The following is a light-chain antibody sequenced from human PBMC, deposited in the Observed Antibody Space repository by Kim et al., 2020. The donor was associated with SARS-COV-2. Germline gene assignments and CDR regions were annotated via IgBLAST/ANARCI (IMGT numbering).Light chain of an antibody. V-gene: IGLV4-69*02. CDR2: LNSDGSH. CDR3: QTWGTGFRV. Sequence: QLALTQSPSASASLGASVKLTCTLSSGHSSYAIAWHQQQPEKGPRYLMNLNSDGSHSKGDGIPDRFSGSSSGAERYLTISSLQSEDEADYYCQTWGTGFRVFGGGTQLTV. CDR1: SGHSSYA. J-gene: IGLJ3*02.